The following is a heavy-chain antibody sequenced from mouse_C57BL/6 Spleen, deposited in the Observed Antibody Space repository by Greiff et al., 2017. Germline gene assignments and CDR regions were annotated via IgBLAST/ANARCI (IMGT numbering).Heavy chain of an antibody. V-gene: IGHV5-17*01. CDR3: AKIYYYGSNAMDY. D-gene: IGHD1-1*01. CDR2: ISSGSSTI. J-gene: IGHJ4*01. CDR1: GFTFSDYG. Sequence: EVMLVESGGGLVKPGGSLKLSCAASGFTFSDYGMHWVRQAPEKGLEWVAYISSGSSTIYYADTVKGRFTISRDNANNTLFLQMTSLRSEDTAMYYCAKIYYYGSNAMDYWGQGTSVTVSS.